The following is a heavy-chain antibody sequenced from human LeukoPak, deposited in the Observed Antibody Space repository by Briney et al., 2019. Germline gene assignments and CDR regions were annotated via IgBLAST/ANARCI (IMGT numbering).Heavy chain of an antibody. Sequence: PSETLSLTCTVSGGSISSYYWSWMRQPAGKGLEWVGRIYTSGSTNYNPSLKSRVTMSVDTSKNQFSLKLSSVTAADTAVYYCARDHDSWRSDYWGQGTLVTVSS. CDR3: ARDHDSWRSDY. J-gene: IGHJ4*02. CDR1: GGSISSYY. V-gene: IGHV4-4*07. CDR2: IYTSGST. D-gene: IGHD6-13*01.